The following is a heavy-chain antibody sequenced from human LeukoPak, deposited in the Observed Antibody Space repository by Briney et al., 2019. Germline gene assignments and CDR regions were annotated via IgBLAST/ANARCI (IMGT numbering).Heavy chain of an antibody. D-gene: IGHD3-3*01. J-gene: IGHJ5*02. Sequence: GASVKVSCKVPGYTLTELSMHWVRQAPGKGLEWMGGFDPEDGETIYAQKFQGRVTMTEDTSTDTAYMELSSLRSEDTAVYYCATVYHPYYDFWSGPTPPYNWFDPWGQGTLVTVSS. CDR1: GYTLTELS. CDR3: ATVYHPYYDFWSGPTPPYNWFDP. CDR2: FDPEDGET. V-gene: IGHV1-24*01.